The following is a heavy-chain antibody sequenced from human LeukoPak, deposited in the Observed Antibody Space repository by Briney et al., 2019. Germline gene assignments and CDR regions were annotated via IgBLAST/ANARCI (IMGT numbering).Heavy chain of an antibody. CDR1: GFTFSSYA. D-gene: IGHD3-10*01. CDR3: ARSDYFHN. J-gene: IGHJ3*01. CDR2: SKYDGSAK. V-gene: IGHV3-74*01. Sequence: GGSLRLSCAASGFTFSSYAMSWVRQAPGKGLMWVSQSKYDGSAKSYAASVRGRFTISRDNAKNTLYLHMDSLRAEDTAVYYCARSDYFHNWGQGTMVVVSA.